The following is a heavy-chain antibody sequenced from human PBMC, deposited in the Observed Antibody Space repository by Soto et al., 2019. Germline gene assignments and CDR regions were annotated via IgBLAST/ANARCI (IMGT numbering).Heavy chain of an antibody. CDR3: ARARDDYDSSGYYSDLFFQQ. V-gene: IGHV1-18*04. J-gene: IGHJ1*01. CDR2: ISAYNGNT. Sequence: SSVQVSCTASGYTFTSYGISWVRQAPGHGLAWMGWISAYNGNTNYAQKLQGRVTMTTDTSTSTAYMELRSLRSDDTAVYYCARARDDYDSSGYYSDLFFQQRGQGTPVTVFS. CDR1: GYTFTSYG. D-gene: IGHD3-22*01.